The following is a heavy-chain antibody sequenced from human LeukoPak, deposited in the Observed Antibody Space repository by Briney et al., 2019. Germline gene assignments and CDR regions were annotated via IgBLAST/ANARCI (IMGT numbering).Heavy chain of an antibody. V-gene: IGHV1-18*01. J-gene: IGHJ4*02. CDR3: ARFFLEWPRDPNCDY. CDR1: GYTFTSYG. D-gene: IGHD3-3*01. CDR2: ISAYNGNT. Sequence: GASVKVSCKASGYTFTSYGISWVRQAPGQGLEWMGWISAYNGNTNYAQKLQGRVTMTTDTSTSTAYMELRSLRSDDTAVYYCARFFLEWPRDPNCDYWGQGTLVTVSS.